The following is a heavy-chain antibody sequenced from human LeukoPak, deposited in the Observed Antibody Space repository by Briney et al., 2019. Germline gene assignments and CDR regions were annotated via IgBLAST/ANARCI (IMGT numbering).Heavy chain of an antibody. CDR1: GFTFSSYS. J-gene: IGHJ4*02. Sequence: PGGSLRLSCAASGFTFSSYSMNWVRQAPGKGLEWVSSISSSSYIYYADSVKGRFTISRDNAKNSLYLQMNSLRAEDTAVYYCARDQGYCSSTSCYLRPYWGQGTLVTVSS. CDR2: ISSSSYI. V-gene: IGHV3-21*01. CDR3: ARDQGYCSSTSCYLRPY. D-gene: IGHD2-2*01.